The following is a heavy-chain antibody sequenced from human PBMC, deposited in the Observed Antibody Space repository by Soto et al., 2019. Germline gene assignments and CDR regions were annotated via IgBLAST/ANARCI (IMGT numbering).Heavy chain of an antibody. J-gene: IGHJ5*02. V-gene: IGHV4-61*01. Sequence: SETLSLTCTVSGGSVSSGSYYWSWIRQPPGKGLEWIGYIYYSGSTNHNPSLKSRVTISVDTSKNQFSLKLSSVTAADTAVYYWARVCSKWFDPCCQALLVTLS. CDR1: GGSVSSGSYY. CDR2: IYYSGST. CDR3: ARVCSKWFDP. D-gene: IGHD2-8*01.